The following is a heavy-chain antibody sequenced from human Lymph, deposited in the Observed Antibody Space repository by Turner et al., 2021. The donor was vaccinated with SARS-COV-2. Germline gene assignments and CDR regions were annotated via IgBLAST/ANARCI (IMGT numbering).Heavy chain of an antibody. CDR1: GFTFSSYA. CDR2: ISYDGSNK. J-gene: IGHJ6*02. V-gene: IGHV3-30-3*01. D-gene: IGHD2-8*02. Sequence: QVQLVESGGGVVQPGRSLRLSCAASGFTFSSYAMHWVRQAPGKGLEWVAVISYDGSNKYYADSVKGRFTISRDKSKNTLYLQMNSLRAEDTAVYYCARDTGGQVDVWGQGTTVTVSS. CDR3: ARDTGGQVDV.